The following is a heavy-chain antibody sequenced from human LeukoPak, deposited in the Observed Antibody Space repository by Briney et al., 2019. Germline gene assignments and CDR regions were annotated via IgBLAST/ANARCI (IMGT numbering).Heavy chain of an antibody. V-gene: IGHV3-15*07. CDR2: IRSNAYGGAT. J-gene: IGHJ4*02. CDR1: GFNFNNAW. Sequence: GGSLRLSCAASGFNFNNAWMNWVRQAPGKGLERVGRIRSNAYGGATESAAPVTGRFTISRDDSENTLYLQMNSLKIEDTAVYYCTRGSNRDDSSDFDCWGQGTLVTVSS. CDR3: TRGSNRDDSSDFDC. D-gene: IGHD3-22*01.